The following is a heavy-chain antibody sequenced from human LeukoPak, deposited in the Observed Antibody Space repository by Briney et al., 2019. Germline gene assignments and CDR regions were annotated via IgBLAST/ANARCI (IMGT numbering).Heavy chain of an antibody. CDR3: AKSRSGSANWALQIFDN. D-gene: IGHD1-1*01. Sequence: GGSLRLSCAASGFTVSSTYMHWVRQAPGKGLEWVSVIYSGGTTYYADYVKGLFTISRDNSKNSLFVQMNSLRAEDTAVYFCAKSRSGSANWALQIFDNWGQGTLVTVSS. V-gene: IGHV3-53*01. CDR1: GFTVSSTY. CDR2: IYSGGTT. J-gene: IGHJ4*02.